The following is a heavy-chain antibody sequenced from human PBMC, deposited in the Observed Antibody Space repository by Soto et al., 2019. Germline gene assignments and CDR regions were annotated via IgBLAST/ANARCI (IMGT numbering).Heavy chain of an antibody. J-gene: IGHJ4*02. CDR2: ISIAGLRT. Sequence: EGSLRLSCAAFGATFSSYGMHWFRQAPGKGLGWVSRISIAGLRTSYADSVKGRFTTSRINAKTTLYRQMNSLRAEDTGGYCCARVAVSRVWDYWGQGTLVTVSP. CDR3: ARVAVSRVWDY. CDR1: GATFSSYG. D-gene: IGHD2-2*01. V-gene: IGHV3-74*01.